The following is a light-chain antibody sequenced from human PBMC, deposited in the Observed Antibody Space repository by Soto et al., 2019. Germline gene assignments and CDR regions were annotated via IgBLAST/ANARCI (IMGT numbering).Light chain of an antibody. CDR2: AAS. Sequence: IQMTRSPCTLSASVGDRVTITCRASQSISSYLNWYQQKPGKAPKLLIYAASSLQSGVPSRFSGSGSGTDFTLTISSLQPEDFATYYCQQSSSTPPNPFGQGTRLEIK. CDR1: QSISSY. V-gene: IGKV1-39*01. CDR3: QQSSSTPPNP. J-gene: IGKJ5*01.